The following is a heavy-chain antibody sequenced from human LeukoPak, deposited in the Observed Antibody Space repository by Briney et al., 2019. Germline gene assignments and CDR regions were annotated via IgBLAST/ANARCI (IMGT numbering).Heavy chain of an antibody. V-gene: IGHV4-34*01. Sequence: SETLSLTCAVYGGSFSGYYWSWIRQPPGKGLEWIGEINHSGSTNYNPSLKSRVTISVDTSKNQFSLKLSSVTAADTAVYYCAKSSEGSDAFDIWGQGTMVTVSS. CDR2: INHSGST. CDR1: GGSFSGYY. CDR3: AKSSEGSDAFDI. J-gene: IGHJ3*02. D-gene: IGHD5/OR15-5a*01.